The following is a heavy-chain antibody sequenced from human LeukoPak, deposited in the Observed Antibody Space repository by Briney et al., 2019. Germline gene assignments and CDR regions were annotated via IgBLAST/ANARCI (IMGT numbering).Heavy chain of an antibody. CDR3: VRDGGYSFGF. D-gene: IGHD5-18*01. CDR2: INNDGSTT. V-gene: IGHV3-74*01. CDR1: GFTFTNYW. Sequence: PGGSLRLSCAASGFTFTNYWVHWVRQAPGKGLVWVSRINNDGSTTTYADSVKGRFTVSRDNAKNTLYLQMNSLRAEDTAVYYCVRDGGYSFGFWGQGTLVTVSS. J-gene: IGHJ4*02.